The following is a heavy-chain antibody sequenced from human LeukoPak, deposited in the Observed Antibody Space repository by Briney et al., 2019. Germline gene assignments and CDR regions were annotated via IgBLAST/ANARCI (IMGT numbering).Heavy chain of an antibody. J-gene: IGHJ4*02. D-gene: IGHD3-9*01. Sequence: TGGSLRLSCAASGFTFSSYSMNWVRQAPGKGLEWVSSISSSSYIYYADSVKGRFTISRDNAKNSLYLQMNSLRAENTAVYYCARAHGAVLRYFDWSPRPSDYWGQGTLVTVSS. CDR2: ISSSSYI. CDR1: GFTFSSYS. CDR3: ARAHGAVLRYFDWSPRPSDY. V-gene: IGHV3-21*01.